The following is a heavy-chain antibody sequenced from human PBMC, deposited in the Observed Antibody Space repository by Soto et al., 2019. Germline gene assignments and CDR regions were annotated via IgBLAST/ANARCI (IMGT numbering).Heavy chain of an antibody. J-gene: IGHJ4*02. Sequence: GGSLRLSCAASGFTFSSYAMHWVRQAPGKGLEWVAVISYDGSNKYYADSVKGRSTISRDNSKNTLYLQMNSLRAGDTAVYYCARGYSSGWYGLKLDDYWGQGTLVTVSS. CDR1: GFTFSSYA. CDR2: ISYDGSNK. D-gene: IGHD6-19*01. V-gene: IGHV3-30-3*01. CDR3: ARGYSSGWYGLKLDDY.